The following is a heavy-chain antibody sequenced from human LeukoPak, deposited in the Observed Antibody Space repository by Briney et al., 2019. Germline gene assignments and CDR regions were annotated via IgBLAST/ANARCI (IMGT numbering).Heavy chain of an antibody. CDR2: ISPGGGAI. Sequence: PGGSLRLSCAASGFTFSDYYMSWIRQAPGKGLEWLAFISPGGGAIYYADSVKGRFTISRDNAKNSLYLQMNSLKAEDTAVYYCARGLFVAGSFFDSWGQGTLVTVSS. V-gene: IGHV3-11*04. J-gene: IGHJ4*02. CDR3: ARGLFVAGSFFDS. CDR1: GFTFSDYY. D-gene: IGHD1-26*01.